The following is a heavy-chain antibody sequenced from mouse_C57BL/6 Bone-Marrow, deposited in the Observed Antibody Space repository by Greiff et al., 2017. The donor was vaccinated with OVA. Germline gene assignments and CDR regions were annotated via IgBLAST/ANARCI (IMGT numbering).Heavy chain of an antibody. Sequence: VQLQQSGPELVKPGASVKISCKASGYSFTDYNMNWVKQSNGKSLEWIGVLNPNYGTTSYNQKFKGKATLTVDQSSSTAYMQLNSLTSEDSAVYYCARRTGTRSMIDAMDYWGQGTSVTVSS. CDR3: ARRTGTRSMIDAMDY. D-gene: IGHD4-1*01. J-gene: IGHJ4*01. V-gene: IGHV1-39*01. CDR1: GYSFTDYN. CDR2: LNPNYGTT.